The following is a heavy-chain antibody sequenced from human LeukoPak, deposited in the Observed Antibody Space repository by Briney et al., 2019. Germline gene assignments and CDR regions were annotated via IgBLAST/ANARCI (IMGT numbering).Heavy chain of an antibody. CDR1: GGSFSGYY. J-gene: IGHJ4*02. CDR2: INHSGGT. CDR3: AREGITGTVDY. Sequence: SETLSLTCAVYGGSFSGYYWSWIRQPPGKGLEWIGEINHSGGTNYNPSLKSRVTISVDTSKNQFSLKLSSVTAADTAVYYCAREGITGTVDYWGQGTLVTVSS. V-gene: IGHV4-34*01. D-gene: IGHD1-20*01.